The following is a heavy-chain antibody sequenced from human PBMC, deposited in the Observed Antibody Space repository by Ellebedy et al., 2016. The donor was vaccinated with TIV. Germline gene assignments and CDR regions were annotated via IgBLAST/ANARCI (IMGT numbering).Heavy chain of an antibody. J-gene: IGHJ4*02. D-gene: IGHD6-13*01. V-gene: IGHV3-23*01. CDR1: GFTFSNYA. Sequence: GESLKISCAASGFTFSNYAMSWVRQAPGKGLEWVASISGSGGNTYYADSVRGRFTISRDNSRTTLYLQINSLRAKDTAVYYCAKSSGDYGSTWGSNYWGQGTLVTVSS. CDR3: AKSSGDYGSTWGSNY. CDR2: ISGSGGNT.